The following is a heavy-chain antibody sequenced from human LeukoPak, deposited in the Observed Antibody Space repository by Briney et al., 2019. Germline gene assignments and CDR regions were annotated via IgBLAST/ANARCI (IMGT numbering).Heavy chain of an antibody. D-gene: IGHD4-17*01. V-gene: IGHV1-8*02. CDR2: MNPNSGNT. CDR1: GYTFTGYY. Sequence: ASVKVSCKASGYTFTGYYMHWVRQAPGQGLEWMGWMNPNSGNTGYAQKFQGRVTMTRNTSISTAYMELSSLRSEDTAVYHCARAGPVTRRNWFDPWGQGTLVTVSS. CDR3: ARAGPVTRRNWFDP. J-gene: IGHJ5*02.